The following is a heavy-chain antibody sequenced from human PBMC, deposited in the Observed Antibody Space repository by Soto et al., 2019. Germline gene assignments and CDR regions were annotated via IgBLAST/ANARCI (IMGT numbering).Heavy chain of an antibody. J-gene: IGHJ4*02. D-gene: IGHD5-18*01. CDR3: ARGDTGGHFYFDY. Sequence: PSETLSLTGSVSAGFLTYYWCWIRQPPGTGPEWIGFAHYSGTTKYTPSLKSRVTISLDMPKRQFSLNLSSVTAADTAVYFCARGDTGGHFYFDYWGQGALVTVSS. V-gene: IGHV4-59*01. CDR1: AGFLTYY. CDR2: AHYSGTT.